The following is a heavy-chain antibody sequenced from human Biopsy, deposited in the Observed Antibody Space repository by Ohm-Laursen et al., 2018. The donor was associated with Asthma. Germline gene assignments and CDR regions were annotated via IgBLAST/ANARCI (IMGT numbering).Heavy chain of an antibody. J-gene: IGHJ3*02. CDR2: ISYDGGNK. D-gene: IGHD4-23*01. CDR1: RFTYD. CDR3: ARTHERWTSIQDDALDI. Sequence: SLRLSCTASRFTYDIHWVRQAPGKGLEWVAVISYDGGNKLYGDSVKGRFTLSRDNSRNTLYLQMNSLRVEDTAIYYCARTHERWTSIQDDALDIWGQGTMVIVSS. V-gene: IGHV3-30*03.